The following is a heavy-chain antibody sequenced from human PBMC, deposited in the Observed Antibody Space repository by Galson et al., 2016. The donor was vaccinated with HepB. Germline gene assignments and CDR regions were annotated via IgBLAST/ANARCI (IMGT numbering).Heavy chain of an antibody. J-gene: IGHJ4*02. CDR3: AVYGSGDGGFDY. CDR2: IWYDGSKR. D-gene: IGHD3-10*01. V-gene: IGHV3-33*01. CDR1: GFTFSTYG. Sequence: SLRLSCAASGFTFSTYGMHWVRQAPGKGLEWVAVIWYDGSKRYYVDSVKGRFTISRDNSKNTLYLQMNSLRVEDTAVYYCAVYGSGDGGFDYWGQGTLVTVSS.